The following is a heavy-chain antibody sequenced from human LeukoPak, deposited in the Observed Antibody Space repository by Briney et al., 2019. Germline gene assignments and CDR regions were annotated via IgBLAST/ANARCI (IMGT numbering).Heavy chain of an antibody. CDR3: ARHGYGDVPSDWYFDL. V-gene: IGHV4-34*01. D-gene: IGHD4-17*01. CDR2: INHSGST. CDR1: GGSISSYY. J-gene: IGHJ2*01. Sequence: PSETLSLTCTVSGGSISSYYWSWIRQPPGKGLEWIGEINHSGSTNYNPSLKSRVTISVDTSKNQFSLKLSSVTAADTAVYYCARHGYGDVPSDWYFDLWGRGTLVTVSS.